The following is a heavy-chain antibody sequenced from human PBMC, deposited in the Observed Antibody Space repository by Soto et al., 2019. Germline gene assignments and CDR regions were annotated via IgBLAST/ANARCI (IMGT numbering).Heavy chain of an antibody. D-gene: IGHD6-19*01. Sequence: QVQLQEAVPGLVKPSQTLSLTCTVSGGSISSGGYYWSWMRPHPVKGLYWIAYIYYSGSTYYNPSLKSRVTISVDTSKNQFSLKLSSVTAAATAVSYCARETGAGKYFDYWGQGTLVTVSS. CDR3: ARETGAGKYFDY. CDR2: IYYSGST. CDR1: GGSISSGGYY. J-gene: IGHJ4*02. V-gene: IGHV4-31*03.